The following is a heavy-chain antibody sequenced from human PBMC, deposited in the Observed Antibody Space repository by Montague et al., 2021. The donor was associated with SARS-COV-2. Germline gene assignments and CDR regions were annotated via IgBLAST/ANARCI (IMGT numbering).Heavy chain of an antibody. D-gene: IGHD3-16*02. CDR2: IYYNGST. Sequence: SETLSLTCTVSAGSLSSSGYYRGRTRQPPGKGPESIGCIYYNGSTNYNPSLKSRVTIPEDASQKQFSLRLTSVTAADTAVYYCARQRTYYDEVRGTHRYTRRSWGQVTL. V-gene: IGHV4-39*01. J-gene: IGHJ5*02. CDR3: ARQRTYYDEVRGTHRYTRRS. CDR1: AGSLSSSGYY.